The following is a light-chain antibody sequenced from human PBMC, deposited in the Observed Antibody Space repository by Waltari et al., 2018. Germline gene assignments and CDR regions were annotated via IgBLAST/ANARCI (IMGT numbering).Light chain of an antibody. CDR1: QIVDNY. CDR2: HAS. CDR3: HQRSNWPIT. Sequence: EIVLTQSPATLSLSPGERATLSCRASQIVDNYLLWYQQKPGQTPRLVMYHASNRATGIPTRFSGSGSGTVFTLPISSLEPEDFAVYYCHQRSNWPITFGQGTRLEIK. J-gene: IGKJ5*01. V-gene: IGKV3-11*01.